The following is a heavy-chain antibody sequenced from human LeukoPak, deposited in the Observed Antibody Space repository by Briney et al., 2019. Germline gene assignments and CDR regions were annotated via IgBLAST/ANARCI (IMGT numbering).Heavy chain of an antibody. CDR3: ARAGHSSGWYPDAFDI. D-gene: IGHD6-19*01. Sequence: PGGSLRLSCAASEFTFSTYSMNWVRQAPGKGLEWVSYISSSGSTIYYADSVKGRFTISRDNAKNSLYLQMNSLRAEDTAVYYCARAGHSSGWYPDAFDIWGQGTMVTVSS. V-gene: IGHV3-48*04. CDR1: EFTFSTYS. CDR2: ISSSGSTI. J-gene: IGHJ3*02.